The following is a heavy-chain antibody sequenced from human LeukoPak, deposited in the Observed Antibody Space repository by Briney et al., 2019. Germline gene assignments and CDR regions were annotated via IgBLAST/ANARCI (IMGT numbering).Heavy chain of an antibody. CDR2: ISGRGGAT. CDR1: GFTFSSYA. V-gene: IGHV3-23*01. J-gene: IGHJ6*03. D-gene: IGHD6-13*01. CDR3: AKEAAAAAPSGDCYYYMDV. Sequence: PGGSLRLSCAASGFTFSSYAMSWVRQAPGKGLEWVSAISGRGGATYYADSVKGRFTISRDNSKSTLYLQMNSLRVEDTAVYYCAKEAAAAAPSGDCYYYMDVWGKGTTVTVSS.